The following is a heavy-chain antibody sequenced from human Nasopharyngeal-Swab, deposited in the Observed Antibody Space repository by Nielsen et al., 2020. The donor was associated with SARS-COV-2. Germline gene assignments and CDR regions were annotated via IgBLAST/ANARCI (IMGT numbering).Heavy chain of an antibody. J-gene: IGHJ6*03. Sequence: GESLKISCAASGFTFSSFGMHWVRQAPGKGLEWVAFIAHDASSESYGDSVKGRFSISRDSSKNTLYLQMNSLRAEDTAVYYCARDDYGDYYYYYMDVWGKGTTVTVSS. D-gene: IGHD4-17*01. CDR3: ARDDYGDYYYYYMDV. CDR1: GFTFSSFG. CDR2: IAHDASSE. V-gene: IGHV3-30*03.